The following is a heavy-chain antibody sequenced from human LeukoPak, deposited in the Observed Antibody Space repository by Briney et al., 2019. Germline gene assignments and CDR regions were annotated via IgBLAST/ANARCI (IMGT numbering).Heavy chain of an antibody. CDR1: GRSISSGDSY. V-gene: IGHV4-61*08. CDR3: ARDLRMTYGGNRYDAFDI. Sequence: SETLSLTCTVSGRSISSGDSYWSWIRQPPGKGLEWIGYIYYSGSTNYNPSLKSRVTISVDTSKNQFSLKLSSVTAADTAVYYCARDLRMTYGGNRYDAFDIWGQGTMVTVSS. D-gene: IGHD4-23*01. J-gene: IGHJ3*02. CDR2: IYYSGST.